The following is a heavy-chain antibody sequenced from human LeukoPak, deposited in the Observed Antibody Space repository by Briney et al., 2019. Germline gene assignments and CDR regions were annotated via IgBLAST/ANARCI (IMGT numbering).Heavy chain of an antibody. D-gene: IGHD3-16*01. V-gene: IGHV4-59*01. CDR2: IYYSGST. Sequence: PSETLSLTCTVSGGSISSYYWSWILQPPGKGLEWIGYIYYSGSTNYNPSLKSRVTISVDTSKNQFSLKLSSVTAADTAVYYCARAQRGMETKIDYWGQGTLVTVSS. CDR1: GGSISSYY. J-gene: IGHJ4*02. CDR3: ARAQRGMETKIDY.